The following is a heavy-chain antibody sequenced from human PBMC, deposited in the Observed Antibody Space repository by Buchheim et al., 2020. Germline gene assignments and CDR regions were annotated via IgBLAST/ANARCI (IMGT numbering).Heavy chain of an antibody. D-gene: IGHD4-17*01. CDR2: ISYDGSNK. CDR1: GFTFSSYA. J-gene: IGHJ4*02. Sequence: QVQLVESGGGVVQPGRSLRLSCAASGFTFSSYAMHWVRQAPGKGLKWVAVISYDGSNKYYADSVKGRFTISRDNSKNTLYLQMNRLRAEDTAVYYCARDRYGDYVGNYWGQGTL. CDR3: ARDRYGDYVGNY. V-gene: IGHV3-30*04.